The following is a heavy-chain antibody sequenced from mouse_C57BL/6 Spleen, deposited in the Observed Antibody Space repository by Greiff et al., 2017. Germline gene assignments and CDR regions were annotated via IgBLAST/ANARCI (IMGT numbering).Heavy chain of an antibody. V-gene: IGHV1-42*01. J-gene: IGHJ2*01. Sequence: EVQLQQSGPELVKPGASVKISCKASGYSFTGYYMNWVKQSPEKSLEWIGEINPSTGGTTYNQKFKAKATLTVDKSSSTAYMQLKSLTSEDSAVYYCARGDYDGYYPSWGQGTTLTVSS. CDR3: ARGDYDGYYPS. CDR1: GYSFTGYY. CDR2: INPSTGGT. D-gene: IGHD2-3*01.